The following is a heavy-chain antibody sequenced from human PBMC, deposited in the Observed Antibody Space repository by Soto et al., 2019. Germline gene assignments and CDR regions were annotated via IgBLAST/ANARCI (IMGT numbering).Heavy chain of an antibody. CDR2: IYYSGST. D-gene: IGHD3-22*01. V-gene: IGHV4-59*01. J-gene: IGHJ3*02. CDR3: AREGYYYDSSGYWHDAFDI. Sequence: SETLSLTCIVSGGSISSYYWSWIRQPPGKGLEWIGYIYYSGSTNYNPSLKSRVTISVDTSKNQFSLKLSSVTAADTAVYYCAREGYYYDSSGYWHDAFDIWGQGTMVTVSS. CDR1: GGSISSYY.